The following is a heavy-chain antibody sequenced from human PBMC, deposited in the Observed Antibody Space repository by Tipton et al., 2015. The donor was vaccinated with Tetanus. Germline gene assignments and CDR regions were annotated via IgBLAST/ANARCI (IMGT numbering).Heavy chain of an antibody. CDR1: GFTFSSYA. Sequence: SLRLSCAASGFTFSSYAMHWVRQAPGKGLEWVAVISYDGSNKYYADSVKGRFTISRDNSKNTLYLQMNSLRAEDTAVYYCARGFWFDPWGQGTLVTVSS. CDR3: ARGFWFDP. V-gene: IGHV3-30*04. CDR2: ISYDGSNK. J-gene: IGHJ5*02.